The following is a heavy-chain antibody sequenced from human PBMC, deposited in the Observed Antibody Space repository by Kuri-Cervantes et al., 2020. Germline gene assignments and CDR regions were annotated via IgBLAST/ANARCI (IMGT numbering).Heavy chain of an antibody. CDR3: ARAPYDFWSGYDDYYYYMDV. J-gene: IGHJ6*03. CDR1: GGTSGSYA. Sequence: SVTVTCQAPGGTSGSYAISWVRQAPGQGLEWMGGIIPIFGTANYAQKFQGRVTITADKSTSTAYMELSSLRSEDTAVYYCARAPYDFWSGYDDYYYYMDVWVKGTTVTVSS. CDR2: IIPIFGTA. V-gene: IGHV1-69*06. D-gene: IGHD3-3*01.